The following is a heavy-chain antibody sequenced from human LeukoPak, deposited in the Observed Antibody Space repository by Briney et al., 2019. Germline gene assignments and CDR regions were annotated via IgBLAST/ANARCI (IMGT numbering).Heavy chain of an antibody. D-gene: IGHD5-12*01. J-gene: IGHJ4*02. CDR1: GYSFTSFG. Sequence: GASVKVSCKASGYSFTSFGITWVRQAPGQGLEWMGWISAKNGNTNYAQKLQGRVTMTTDTSTSTAYMELRSLRSDDTAVYYCARGLDSGYNYFDYWGQGTLVTVSS. CDR3: ARGLDSGYNYFDY. V-gene: IGHV1-18*01. CDR2: ISAKNGNT.